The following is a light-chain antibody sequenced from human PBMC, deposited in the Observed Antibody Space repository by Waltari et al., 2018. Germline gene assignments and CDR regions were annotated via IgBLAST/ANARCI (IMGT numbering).Light chain of an antibody. V-gene: IGKV3-20*01. CDR1: QSVGRA. CDR2: DAS. CDR3: QMYVRLPVT. J-gene: IGKJ1*01. Sequence: EIVLTQSPGTLALSPGERATLSCRARQSVGRALAWYQQKPGQAPRLLIYDASSRAPCISDKFSGSGSGTDFSLTINRVEPEDFAVYFCQMYVRLPVTFGQGTKVEVK.